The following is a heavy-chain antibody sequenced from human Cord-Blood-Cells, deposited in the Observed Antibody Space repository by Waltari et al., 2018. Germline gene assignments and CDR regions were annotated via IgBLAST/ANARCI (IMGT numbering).Heavy chain of an antibody. CDR3: ARRYYYDSSGYSNLFDI. V-gene: IGHV4-34*01. Sequence: QVQLQQWGAGLLKLSETLSLTCAVYGGSFSGYYWSWIRQPPGKGLEWIGEINHSGSTNYNPSLKSRVTISVDTSKNQFSLKLSSVTAADTAVYYCARRYYYDSSGYSNLFDIWGQGTMVTVSS. D-gene: IGHD3-22*01. CDR1: GGSFSGYY. J-gene: IGHJ3*02. CDR2: INHSGST.